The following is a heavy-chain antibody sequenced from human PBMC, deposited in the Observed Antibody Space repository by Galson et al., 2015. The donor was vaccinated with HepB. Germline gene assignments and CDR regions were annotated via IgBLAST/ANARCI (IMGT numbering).Heavy chain of an antibody. CDR2: IYYSGST. D-gene: IGHD5-12*01. Sequence: TLSLTCTVSGGSISSGDYYWSWIRQPPGKGLEWIGYIYYSGSTYYNPSLKSRVAISVDTSKNQFSLKLSSVTAADTAVYYCARGESGYDSLENWFDPWGQGTLVTVSS. CDR1: GGSISSGDYY. V-gene: IGHV4-30-4*01. CDR3: ARGESGYDSLENWFDP. J-gene: IGHJ5*02.